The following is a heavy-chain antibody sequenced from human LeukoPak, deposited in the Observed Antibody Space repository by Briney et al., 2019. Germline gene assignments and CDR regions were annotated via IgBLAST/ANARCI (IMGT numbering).Heavy chain of an antibody. Sequence: SETLSLTCTVSGGSISSSSYYWGWIRQPPGKGLEWIGSIYYSGSTYYNPSLKSRVTISVDTPKTHFSLSLSSVTAADTAVYYCVSCYDFWRNNYYYMDVWGKGTTVTVSS. CDR3: VSCYDFWRNNYYYMDV. CDR2: IYYSGST. J-gene: IGHJ6*03. V-gene: IGHV4-39*01. D-gene: IGHD3-3*01. CDR1: GGSISSSSYY.